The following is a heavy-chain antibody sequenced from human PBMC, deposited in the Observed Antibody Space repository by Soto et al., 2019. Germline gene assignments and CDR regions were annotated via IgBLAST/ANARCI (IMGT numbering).Heavy chain of an antibody. V-gene: IGHV4-31*03. CDR3: ARLRIATNNYKWLDP. D-gene: IGHD2-21*01. CDR2: IYVTGAV. CDR1: GAALNSGNYY. J-gene: IGHJ5*02. Sequence: PSETLSLTCSVSGAALNSGNYYWSWIRQVPGKGLEWIGHIYVTGAVDYNPSLRDRITISQDTSERQFSLNLRLVTAADTAVYYCARLRIATNNYKWLDPWGQGTMVTV.